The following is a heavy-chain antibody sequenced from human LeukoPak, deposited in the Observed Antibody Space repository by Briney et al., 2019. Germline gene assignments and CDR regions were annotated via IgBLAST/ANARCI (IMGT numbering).Heavy chain of an antibody. V-gene: IGHV1-2*02. CDR3: ARGTGSSWFDY. D-gene: IGHD6-13*01. J-gene: IGHJ4*02. Sequence: GASVKVSCKPSGYTFTVNYLHWVRQAPGQGLEWMGWPNPNSGATNYAQKFQGRVTLTRDTSIRTAYMELTSLTSDDTAIYYCARGTGSSWFDYWGQEALVTVSS. CDR1: GYTFTVNY. CDR2: PNPNSGAT.